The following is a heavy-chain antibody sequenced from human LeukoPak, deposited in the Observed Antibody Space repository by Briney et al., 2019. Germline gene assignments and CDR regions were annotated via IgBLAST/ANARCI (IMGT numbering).Heavy chain of an antibody. J-gene: IGHJ3*02. Sequence: ASVKVSCKASGGTFSSYAISWVRQAPGQGLEWMGGIIPIFGTANYAQKFQGRVTITADKSTSTAYMELSSLRSEDTAVYYCARGEMATNGFDIWGQGTMVTVSS. CDR2: IIPIFGTA. CDR3: ARGEMATNGFDI. D-gene: IGHD5-24*01. CDR1: GGTFSSYA. V-gene: IGHV1-69*06.